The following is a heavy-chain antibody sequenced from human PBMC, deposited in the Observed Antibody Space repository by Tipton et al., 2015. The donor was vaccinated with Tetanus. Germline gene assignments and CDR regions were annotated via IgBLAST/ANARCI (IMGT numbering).Heavy chain of an antibody. CDR1: GGSISSGGYY. CDR2: IYYSGST. CDR3: ASLQAVAGTFDY. Sequence: TLSLTCTVSGGSISSGGYYWSWIRQHPGKGLEWIGYIYYSGSTYYNPSLKSRVTISVDTSKNQFSLKLSSVTAADTAVYYCASLQAVAGTFDYWGQGTLVTVSS. D-gene: IGHD6-19*01. J-gene: IGHJ4*02. V-gene: IGHV4-31*03.